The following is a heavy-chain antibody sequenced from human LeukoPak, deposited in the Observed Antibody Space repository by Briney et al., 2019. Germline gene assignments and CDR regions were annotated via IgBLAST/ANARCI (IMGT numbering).Heavy chain of an antibody. V-gene: IGHV3-72*01. CDR1: GFTFSSYW. J-gene: IGHJ4*02. CDR3: SRDATGDH. CDR2: SRNRAKSYTT. Sequence: PGGSLRLSCAASGFTFSSYWMHWVRQAPGKGLEWVGRSRNRAKSYTTDYAASVKGRFTISRDDSKSTLYLQMNSLETEDTAVYYCSRDATGDHWGQGTLVSVSS.